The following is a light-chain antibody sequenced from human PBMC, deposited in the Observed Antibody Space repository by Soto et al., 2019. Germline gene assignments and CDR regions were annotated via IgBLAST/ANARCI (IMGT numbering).Light chain of an antibody. J-gene: IGKJ1*01. CDR3: QQYGGSPQT. CDR2: GAS. CDR1: QSVSNY. V-gene: IGKV3-20*01. Sequence: EIVLTQSPGTLSLSPGERTTLSCRASQSVSNYLVWYQQKPGQAPRLLIYGASSRATGIPDRFSGSGSGTDFTLIISRLEPEDFAVYYCQQYGGSPQTFGQGTKVDIK.